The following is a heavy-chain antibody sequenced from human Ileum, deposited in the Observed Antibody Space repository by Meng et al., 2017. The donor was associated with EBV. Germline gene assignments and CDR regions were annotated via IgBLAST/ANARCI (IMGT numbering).Heavy chain of an antibody. V-gene: IGHV1-3*04. D-gene: IGHD3/OR15-3a*01. CDR1: RYTFTRYP. J-gene: IGHJ4*02. CDR2: INTDNGET. Sequence: VKRPEASATLSCKAPRYTFTRYPIHRVRQAPGQRPEWMGWINTDNGETEFSQKFQGRVTITRDTSATTAYMELISLRSEDTAVYYCASRPGFNIGPFDFWGQGTLVTVSS. CDR3: ASRPGFNIGPFDF.